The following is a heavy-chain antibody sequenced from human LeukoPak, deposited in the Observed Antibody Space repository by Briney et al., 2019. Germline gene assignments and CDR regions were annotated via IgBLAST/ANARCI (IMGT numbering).Heavy chain of an antibody. Sequence: SETLSLTCTVSGGSISSSSYYWGWIRQPPGKGLEWIGSIYHSGSTNYNPSLKSRVTISVDKSKNQFSLKLSSVTAADTAVYYCARALAAADGYFDYWGQGTLVTVSS. CDR1: GGSISSSSYY. D-gene: IGHD6-13*01. CDR3: ARALAAADGYFDY. J-gene: IGHJ4*02. CDR2: IYHSGST. V-gene: IGHV4-39*07.